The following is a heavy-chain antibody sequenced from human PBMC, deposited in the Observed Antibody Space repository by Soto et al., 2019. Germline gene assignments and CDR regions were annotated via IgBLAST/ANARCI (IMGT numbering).Heavy chain of an antibody. CDR2: ISYDGSNK. CDR3: AKDTAAAPGY. V-gene: IGHV3-30*18. J-gene: IGHJ4*02. Sequence: QVQLVESGGGVVQPGRSLRLSCAASGFTFSSYGMHWVRQAPGKGLEWVAVISYDGSNKYYADSVKDRFTISRDNSKNTLYLQMNSLRAEDTAVYYCAKDTAAAPGYWGQGTLVTVSS. D-gene: IGHD6-13*01. CDR1: GFTFSSYG.